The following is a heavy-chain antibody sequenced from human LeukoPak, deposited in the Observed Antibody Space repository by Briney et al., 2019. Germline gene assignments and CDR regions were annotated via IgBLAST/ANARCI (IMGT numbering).Heavy chain of an antibody. J-gene: IGHJ5*02. CDR1: GFTFSSYG. CDR2: ISYDGSNK. V-gene: IGHV3-30*18. Sequence: GRSLRLSRAASGFTFSSYGMHWVRQAPGKGLEWVAVISYDGSNKYYADSVKGRFTISRDNSKNTLYLQMNSLRAEDTAVYYCAKASALWFGELLIGNWFDPWGQGTLVTVSS. CDR3: AKASALWFGELLIGNWFDP. D-gene: IGHD3-10*01.